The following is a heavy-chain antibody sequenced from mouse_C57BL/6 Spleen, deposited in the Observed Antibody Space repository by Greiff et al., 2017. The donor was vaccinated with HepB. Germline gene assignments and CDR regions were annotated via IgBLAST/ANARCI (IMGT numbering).Heavy chain of an antibody. D-gene: IGHD3-2*02. J-gene: IGHJ4*01. Sequence: VKLQESGAELVKPGASVKLSCKASGYTFTSYWMHWVKQRPGQGLEWIGMIHPNSGSTNYNEKFKSKATLTVDKSSSTAYMQLSSLTSEDSAVYYCARDSSGYVDYYAMDYWGQGTSVTVSS. CDR1: GYTFTSYW. CDR2: IHPNSGST. V-gene: IGHV1-64*01. CDR3: ARDSSGYVDYYAMDY.